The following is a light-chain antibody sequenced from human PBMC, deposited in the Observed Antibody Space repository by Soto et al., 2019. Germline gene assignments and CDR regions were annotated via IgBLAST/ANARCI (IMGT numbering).Light chain of an antibody. V-gene: IGLV2-8*01. CDR1: SSDVGGYNY. Sequence: QSVLTQPPSASGSPGQSVTISCTGTSSDVGGYNYVSWYQQHPGKAPKLMIYEVSKRPSGVPHHFSGSKSGNTASLTISGLQAEDEADYFCCSYAGSYTHVFGTGTKVTVL. CDR3: CSYAGSYTHV. CDR2: EVS. J-gene: IGLJ1*01.